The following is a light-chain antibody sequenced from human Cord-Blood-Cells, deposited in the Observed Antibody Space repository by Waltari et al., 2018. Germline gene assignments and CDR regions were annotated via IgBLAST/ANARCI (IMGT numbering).Light chain of an antibody. J-gene: IGKJ3*01. CDR2: AAS. CDR3: QQSYSTPFT. Sequence: DIQMTQSPSSLSASVGDRVTITCRASQSISSYLNWYQQKPGKAPKLLIYAASRLQSGVPSRFSGSRSGTDFTLTISSLQPEDFATYYCQQSYSTPFTFGPRTKVDIK. CDR1: QSISSY. V-gene: IGKV1-39*01.